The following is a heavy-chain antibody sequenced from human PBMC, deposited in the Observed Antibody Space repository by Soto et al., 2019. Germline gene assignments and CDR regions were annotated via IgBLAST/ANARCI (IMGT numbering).Heavy chain of an antibody. CDR1: GFTFRDKW. V-gene: IGHV3-15*01. J-gene: IGHJ5*02. Sequence: DVQLVESGGGLLKPGGSLRLSGAGSGFTFRDKWMSWVRQAPGKGLEWIGRIKSKKEGGTTDYIAPVKGRFTISRDDSKSTLFLQMNSLKIEDTAVYYCTTDPRSWGQGTLVTVSS. CDR3: TTDPRS. CDR2: IKSKKEGGTT.